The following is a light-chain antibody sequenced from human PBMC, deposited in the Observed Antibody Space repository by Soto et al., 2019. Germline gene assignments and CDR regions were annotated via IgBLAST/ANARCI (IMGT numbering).Light chain of an antibody. J-gene: IGKJ1*01. V-gene: IGKV4-1*01. CDR1: QSVLYSSNNKDY. CDR2: WAS. Sequence: DIVMTQSPDSLAVSLGERATINCKSSQSVLYSSNNKDYLAWYRQKPGQPPKLLIYWASTRESGVPDRFSGRGSGPAFPLPISSLQAQDVAVYYCQQYYSTPKTFGQGTKVDIK. CDR3: QQYYSTPKT.